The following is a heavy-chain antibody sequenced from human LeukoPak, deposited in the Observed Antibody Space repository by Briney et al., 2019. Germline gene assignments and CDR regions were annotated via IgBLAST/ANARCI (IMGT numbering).Heavy chain of an antibody. CDR3: ARDRPSQAYYYDSSGYPPLFDY. Sequence: ASVKVSCKASGYTFISYVITWVRQAPEQGLEWMGWISAYNGNTNYAQKLQGRVTMTTDTSTSTAYMELRSLRSDDTAVYYCARDRPSQAYYYDSSGYPPLFDYWGQGTLVTVSS. J-gene: IGHJ4*02. D-gene: IGHD3-22*01. V-gene: IGHV1-18*01. CDR1: GYTFISYV. CDR2: ISAYNGNT.